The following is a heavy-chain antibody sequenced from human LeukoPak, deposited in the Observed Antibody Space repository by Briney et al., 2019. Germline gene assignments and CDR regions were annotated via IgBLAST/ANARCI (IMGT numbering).Heavy chain of an antibody. D-gene: IGHD3-10*01. J-gene: IGHJ4*02. V-gene: IGHV4-59*01. CDR3: ARSHGSGSYYNLNDY. CDR1: GGSISNYY. Sequence: SETLSLTCTVSGGSISNYYWSWIRQPPGKGLEWIGYIYYSGSTNYNPSLRSRVTISVDTSKSQFSLKLSSVTAADTAVYYCARSHGSGSYYNLNDYWGQGTLVTVSS. CDR2: IYYSGST.